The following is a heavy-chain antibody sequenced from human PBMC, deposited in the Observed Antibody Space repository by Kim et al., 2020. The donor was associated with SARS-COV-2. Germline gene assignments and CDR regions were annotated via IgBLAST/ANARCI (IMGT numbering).Heavy chain of an antibody. V-gene: IGHV4-34*01. Sequence: SETLSLTCAVYGGSFSGYYWSWIRQPPGKGLEWIGEINHSGSTNYNPSLKSRVTISVDTSKNQFSLKLSSVTAADTAVYYCARGPPYYGSGSSNWFDPWGQGTLVTVSS. D-gene: IGHD3-10*01. CDR1: GGSFSGYY. J-gene: IGHJ5*02. CDR2: INHSGST. CDR3: ARGPPYYGSGSSNWFDP.